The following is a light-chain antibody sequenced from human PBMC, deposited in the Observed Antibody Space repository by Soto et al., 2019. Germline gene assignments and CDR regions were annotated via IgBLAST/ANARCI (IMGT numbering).Light chain of an antibody. Sequence: DILMTQSPSSLSASVGDRVTITCRATQAISRYLAWYQQKPGAAPKLLIYAATTLQSGVSSRFSGAASGTEFTLIISSLQSDDFATYYCQQLNSYEFGQGTKVDIK. CDR2: AAT. CDR1: QAISRY. V-gene: IGKV1-9*01. CDR3: QQLNSYE. J-gene: IGKJ1*01.